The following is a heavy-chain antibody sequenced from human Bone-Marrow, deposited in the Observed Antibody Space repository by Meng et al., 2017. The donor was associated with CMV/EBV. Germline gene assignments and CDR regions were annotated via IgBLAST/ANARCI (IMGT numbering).Heavy chain of an antibody. J-gene: IGHJ4*02. D-gene: IGHD2-15*01. V-gene: IGHV4-4*02. Sequence: SETLSITCAVSGGSISSSNWWSWVRQPPGKGLEWIGEIYHSGNINYHPSLKSRVTISVDKSKNQFSLKLNSVTAADTAVYYCARDRGYFSGDSCYGPFYYWGQGTLVTVSS. CDR1: GGSISSSNW. CDR3: ARDRGYFSGDSCYGPFYY. CDR2: IYHSGNI.